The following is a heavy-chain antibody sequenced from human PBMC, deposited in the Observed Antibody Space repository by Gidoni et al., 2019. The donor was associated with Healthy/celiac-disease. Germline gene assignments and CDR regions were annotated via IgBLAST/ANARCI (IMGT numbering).Heavy chain of an antibody. Sequence: EVQLVESGGGLVKPGGSLRLSCAASGFSLGNASPRWVRQAPGKGLEWVGRIKSKTDGGTTDYAAPVKGRFTISRDDSKNTLYLQMNSLKTEDTAVYYCTTVTTMVQGGGYYYGMDVWGQGTTVTVSS. J-gene: IGHJ6*02. D-gene: IGHD3-10*01. CDR1: GFSLGNAS. CDR3: TTVTTMVQGGGYYYGMDV. V-gene: IGHV3-15*01. CDR2: IKSKTDGGTT.